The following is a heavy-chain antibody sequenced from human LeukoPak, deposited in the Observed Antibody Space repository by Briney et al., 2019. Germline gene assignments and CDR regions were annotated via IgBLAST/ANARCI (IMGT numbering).Heavy chain of an antibody. CDR2: ISSSGSTI. CDR1: GFTFRSYA. V-gene: IGHV3-48*03. CDR3: ARDRPTTVVTQPPYYFDY. J-gene: IGHJ4*02. D-gene: IGHD4-23*01. Sequence: GGSLRLSCAASGFTFRSYAMNWVRQAPGKGLEWVSYISSSGSTIYYADSVKGRFTISRDNAKNSLYLQMNSLRAEDTAVYYCARDRPTTVVTQPPYYFDYWGQGTLVTVSS.